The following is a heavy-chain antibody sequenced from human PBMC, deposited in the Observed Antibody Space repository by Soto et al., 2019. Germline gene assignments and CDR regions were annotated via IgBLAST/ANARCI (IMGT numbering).Heavy chain of an antibody. Sequence: PGESLKISCKGSGYNFAGYWIAWVRQMPGKGLELMGIIYPSDSDTRYRPSFQGHVTISADKSISTAYLQWSSLKASDTAMYYCATYMTTVTWGGRDYYYGMDVWGQGTTVTVSS. V-gene: IGHV5-51*01. J-gene: IGHJ6*02. CDR2: IYPSDSDT. D-gene: IGHD4-17*01. CDR3: ATYMTTVTWGGRDYYYGMDV. CDR1: GYNFAGYW.